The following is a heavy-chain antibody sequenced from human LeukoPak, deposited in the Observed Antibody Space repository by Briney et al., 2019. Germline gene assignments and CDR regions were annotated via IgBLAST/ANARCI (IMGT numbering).Heavy chain of an antibody. CDR3: ARVRPAAMIGWYYYYGMDV. CDR2: IIPIIGTA. Sequence: AASVKVSCKASGGTFSSYAISWVRQAPGQGLEWMGGIIPIIGTANYAQKFQGRVTITADESTSTAYMELSSLRSDDTAVYYCARVRPAAMIGWYYYYGMDVWSQGTTVTVSS. V-gene: IGHV1-69*13. CDR1: GGTFSSYA. J-gene: IGHJ6*02. D-gene: IGHD2-2*01.